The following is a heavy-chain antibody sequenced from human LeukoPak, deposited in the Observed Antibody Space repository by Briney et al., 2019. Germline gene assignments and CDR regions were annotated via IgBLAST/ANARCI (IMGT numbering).Heavy chain of an antibody. CDR1: GFTFSSYA. V-gene: IGHV3-64*01. CDR3: ARDHIVVVTAILDYYYGMDV. D-gene: IGHD2-21*02. CDR2: ISSNGGST. J-gene: IGHJ6*02. Sequence: GGSLRLSCAASGFTFSSYAMHWVCQAPGKGLEYVSAISSNGGSTYYANSVKGRFTISRDNSKNTLYLQMGSLRAEDMAVYYCARDHIVVVTAILDYYYGMDVWGQGTTVTVSS.